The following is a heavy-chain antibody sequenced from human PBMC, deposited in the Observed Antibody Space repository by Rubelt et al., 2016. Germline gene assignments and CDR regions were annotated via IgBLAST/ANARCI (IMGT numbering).Heavy chain of an antibody. D-gene: IGHD4-23*01. CDR1: VVSFSGYY. CDR3: ARVPVRDYGGPGPYYFDY. Sequence: QMQLQQWGAGLLKPSETLSLTCVVYVVSFSGYYWIWIRQPPGMGLEWIGEINHSGITNYNPSLKGGVTISVDTSKDQFFLKLCSVTAADTAVYYCARVPVRDYGGPGPYYFDYWGQGTLVTVSS. J-gene: IGHJ4*02. CDR2: INHSGIT. V-gene: IGHV4-34*01.